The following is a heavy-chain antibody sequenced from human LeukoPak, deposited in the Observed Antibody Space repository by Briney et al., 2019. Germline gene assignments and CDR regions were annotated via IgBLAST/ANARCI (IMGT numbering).Heavy chain of an antibody. CDR1: GFXXXYNS. J-gene: IGHJ4*02. V-gene: IGHV3-53*01. D-gene: IGHD3-3*02. Sequence: SCAXXGFXXXYNSMTWVRQAPGKGLEWVSTIYADGTTYYTDSMKGRFTISRDNSKKNMDLQKKNLRAEDTAVYYSARAQLASGTDYWGQGTLVTVSS. CDR2: IYADGTT. CDR3: ARAQLASGTDY.